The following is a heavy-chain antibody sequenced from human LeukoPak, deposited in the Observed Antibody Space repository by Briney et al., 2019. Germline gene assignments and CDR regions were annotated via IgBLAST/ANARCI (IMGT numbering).Heavy chain of an antibody. Sequence: PGGTLRLSCAASGFTFSSYGMSWVRQAPGKGLEWVSAISGSGGSTYYADSVKGRFTISRDNSKNTLYLQMNSLRAEDTAVYYCARHRTASDYWGQGTLVTVSS. CDR1: GFTFSSYG. V-gene: IGHV3-23*01. CDR3: ARHRTASDY. CDR2: ISGSGGST. J-gene: IGHJ4*02. D-gene: IGHD3-16*02.